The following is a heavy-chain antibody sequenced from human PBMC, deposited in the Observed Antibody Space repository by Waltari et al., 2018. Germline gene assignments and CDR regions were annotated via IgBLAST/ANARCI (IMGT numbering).Heavy chain of an antibody. V-gene: IGHV4-39*01. CDR2: IYYSGST. D-gene: IGHD6-13*01. J-gene: IGHJ5*02. CDR1: GGSISSSSSY. CDR3: AKPGYSSSWYWFDP. Sequence: QLQLQESGPGLVKPSETLSLTCTVSGGSISSSSSYWGWIRQPPGKGLEWIGSIYYSGSTYYNPSLKSRVTISVDTSKNQFSLKLSSVTAADTAVYYCAKPGYSSSWYWFDPWGQGTLVTVSS.